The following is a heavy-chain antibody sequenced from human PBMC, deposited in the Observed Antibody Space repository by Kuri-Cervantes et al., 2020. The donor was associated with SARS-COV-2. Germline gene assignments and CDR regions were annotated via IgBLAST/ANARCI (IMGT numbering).Heavy chain of an antibody. CDR1: GFTFGDYA. J-gene: IGHJ4*02. V-gene: IGHV3-23*01. CDR3: VRDGDHWNFDY. D-gene: IGHD1-1*01. Sequence: GESLKISCTASGFTFGDYAMSWVRQAPGKGLEWVSAISGSGGSTYYADSVKGRFTISRDNAKNMLFLQMNSLRAEDTAVYYCVRDGDHWNFDYWGQGTLVTVSS. CDR2: ISGSGGST.